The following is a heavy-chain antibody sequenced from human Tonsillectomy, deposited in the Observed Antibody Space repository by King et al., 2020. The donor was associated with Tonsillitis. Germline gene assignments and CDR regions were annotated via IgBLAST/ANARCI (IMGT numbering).Heavy chain of an antibody. D-gene: IGHD3-22*01. CDR1: GGSISSYY. V-gene: IGHV4-59*01. CDR3: ARDIGYYDSSGYENGDAFDI. J-gene: IGHJ3*02. Sequence: QLQESGPGLVKPSETLSLTCTVSGGSISSYYWSWIRQPPGKGLEWIGYIFYSGSTNYNPSLKSRVTISVDTSKNQFSLKLSSVTAADTAVYYCARDIGYYDSSGYENGDAFDIWGKGTVVTVSS. CDR2: IFYSGST.